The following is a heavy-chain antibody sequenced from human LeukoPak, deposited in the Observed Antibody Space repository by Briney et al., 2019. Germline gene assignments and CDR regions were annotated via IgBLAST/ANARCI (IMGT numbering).Heavy chain of an antibody. CDR2: INHSGST. J-gene: IGHJ5*02. D-gene: IGHD6-13*01. CDR3: AGGEAAAGTRWFDP. CDR1: GGSFSGYY. Sequence: SETLSLTCAVYGGSFSGYYWSWIRQPPVKGLEWIGEINHSGSTNYNPSLKSRVTISVDTSKNQFSLKLSSVTAADTAVYYCAGGEAAAGTRWFDPWGQGTLVTVSS. V-gene: IGHV4-34*01.